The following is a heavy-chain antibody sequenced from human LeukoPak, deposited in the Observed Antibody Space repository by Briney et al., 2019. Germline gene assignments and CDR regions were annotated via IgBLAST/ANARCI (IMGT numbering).Heavy chain of an antibody. D-gene: IGHD4-23*01. V-gene: IGHV1-8*03. CDR1: GYTFTRYE. CDR2: MNPYSCNR. J-gene: IGHJ3*02. CDR3: AKRLGLRWDLQDFDI. Sequence: ASVNVSCKASGYTFTRYEINWVRQAAGQGREWMGWMNPYSCNRGYAQKFQGRGTITRNTYISAAYMYVSKLTSEDTAVCYGAKRLGLRWDLQDFDIWGQGTMVTVSS.